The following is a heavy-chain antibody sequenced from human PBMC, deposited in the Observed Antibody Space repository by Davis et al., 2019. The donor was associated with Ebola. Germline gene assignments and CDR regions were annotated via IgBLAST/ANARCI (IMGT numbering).Heavy chain of an antibody. CDR1: GYTFTSYG. CDR2: ISAYNGNT. V-gene: IGHV1-18*01. J-gene: IGHJ5*02. D-gene: IGHD6-13*01. CDR3: ARGTYSSSPGWVKRNWFDP. Sequence: ASVKVSCKASGYTFTSYGISWVRQAPGQGLEWMGWISAYNGNTNYAQKLQGRVTMTRDTSTSTVYMELSSLRSEDTAVYYCARGTYSSSPGWVKRNWFDPWGQGTLVTVSS.